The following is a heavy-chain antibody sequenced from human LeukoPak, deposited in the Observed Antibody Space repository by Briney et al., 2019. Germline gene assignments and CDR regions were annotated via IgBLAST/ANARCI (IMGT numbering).Heavy chain of an antibody. Sequence: PSETLSLTCTVSGGSISSYYWSWIRQPPGKGLEWIGYIYYSGSTNYNPSLKSRVTISVDTSKNQFSLKLSSVTAADTAVYYCARPSYYGSGSYTYWGQGTLVTVSS. CDR3: ARPSYYGSGSYTY. CDR1: GGSISSYY. V-gene: IGHV4-59*12. J-gene: IGHJ4*02. CDR2: IYYSGST. D-gene: IGHD3-10*01.